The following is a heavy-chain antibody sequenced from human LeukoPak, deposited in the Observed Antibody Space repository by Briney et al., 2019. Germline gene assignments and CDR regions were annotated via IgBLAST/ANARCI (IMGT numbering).Heavy chain of an antibody. CDR2: ISRSSDYI. CDR1: GFTFSTNA. J-gene: IGHJ4*02. CDR3: ARDTSGWSRDY. D-gene: IGHD6-19*01. Sequence: GGSLRLSCAASGFTFSTNAMSWVRQAPGKGLEWVSSISRSSDYIYQADSVKGRFTISRDNAKNSLFLHMNSLRAEDTAVYYCARDTSGWSRDYWGQGTLVTVSS. V-gene: IGHV3-21*01.